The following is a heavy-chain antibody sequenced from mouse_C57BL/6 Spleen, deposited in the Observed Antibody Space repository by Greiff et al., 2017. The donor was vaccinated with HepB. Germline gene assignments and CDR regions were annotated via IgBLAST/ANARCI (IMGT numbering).Heavy chain of an antibody. CDR2: IDPSDSET. CDR1: GYTFTSYW. D-gene: IGHD2-4*01. CDR3: ARWGYDYDWAY. Sequence: VQLQQPGAELVRPGSSVKLSCKASGYTFTSYWMHWVKQRPIQGLEWIGNIDPSDSETHYNQKFKDKATFTVDKSSSTAYMQLSSLTSEDSAVYYCARWGYDYDWAYWGQGTLVTVSA. V-gene: IGHV1-52*01. J-gene: IGHJ3*01.